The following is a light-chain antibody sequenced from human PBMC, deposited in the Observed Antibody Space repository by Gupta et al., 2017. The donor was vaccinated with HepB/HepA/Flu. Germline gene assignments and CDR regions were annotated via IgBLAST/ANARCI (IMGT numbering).Light chain of an antibody. CDR3: QTWGNGMWV. V-gene: IGLV4-69*01. Sequence: HLVLTQSPSASASLAASVKLTCTLSSGHSSYAIAWHQQQPEKGPRYLMKLNSDGSHSKGDGIPDRFSGSSSGAERYHTSYSLKAEDEADNDCQTWGNGMWVCGGGTKLTVL. CDR2: LNSDGSH. CDR1: SGHSSYA. J-gene: IGLJ3*02.